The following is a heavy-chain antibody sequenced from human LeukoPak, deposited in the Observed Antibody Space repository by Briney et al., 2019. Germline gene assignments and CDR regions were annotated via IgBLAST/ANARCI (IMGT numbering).Heavy chain of an antibody. CDR3: ARGDWSSSIDY. CDR1: GGSIISGDFY. Sequence: ASQTLSLTCTVSGGSIISGDFYWIWIRQPPGKGLEWIGYIYYSGSTYYNPSLKSLITISVDTSKNQFSLKLSPVTAADTAVYYCARGDWSSSIDYWGQGTLVTVSS. V-gene: IGHV4-30-4*01. CDR2: IYYSGST. J-gene: IGHJ4*02. D-gene: IGHD6-6*01.